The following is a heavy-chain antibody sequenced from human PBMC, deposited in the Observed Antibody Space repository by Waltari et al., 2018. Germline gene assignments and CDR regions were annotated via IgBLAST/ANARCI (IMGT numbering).Heavy chain of an antibody. J-gene: IGHJ5*02. CDR1: GYTLTGYY. Sequence: QVQLVQSGAEVKKPGASVKVSCRASGYTLTGYYMQWVRQAPGQGLEWMGRINPNSGGTNYAQKFQGRVTMTRDTSISTAYMELSRLRSDDTAVYYCARDGSFGGVITHNWFDPWGQGTLVTGSS. D-gene: IGHD3-16*01. V-gene: IGHV1-2*06. CDR3: ARDGSFGGVITHNWFDP. CDR2: INPNSGGT.